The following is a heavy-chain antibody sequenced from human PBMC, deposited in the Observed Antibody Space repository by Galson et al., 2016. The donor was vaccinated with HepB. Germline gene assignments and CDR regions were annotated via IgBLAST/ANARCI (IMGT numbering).Heavy chain of an antibody. CDR1: GGSIGSGYY. D-gene: IGHD2-2*01. CDR3: ARTSDLDF. J-gene: IGHJ4*02. Sequence: EPLSLTCTVSGGSIGSGYYWGWIRQPPGKGLEWIGHIYYSGTATYNPSLKSRVSISVDTSNDQFSLKLNSVTAADTAVYYCARTSDLDFWGQGTLVTISS. CDR2: IYYSGTA. V-gene: IGHV4-39*07.